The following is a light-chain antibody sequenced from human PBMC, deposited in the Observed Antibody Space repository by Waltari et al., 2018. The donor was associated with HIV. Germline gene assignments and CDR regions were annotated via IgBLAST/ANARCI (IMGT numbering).Light chain of an antibody. CDR2: RNN. V-gene: IGLV1-47*01. J-gene: IGLJ3*02. Sequence: QSVLAQPPSASGTPGQMVTLSCSGSDSHIGLNYVYWYQQLPGSAPKLLIFRNNQRPSGVPDRFSGSKSATSASLAISGLRSDDEATYYCAAWDDSLSGRSLLFGGGTKLTVV. CDR3: AAWDDSLSGRSLL. CDR1: DSHIGLNY.